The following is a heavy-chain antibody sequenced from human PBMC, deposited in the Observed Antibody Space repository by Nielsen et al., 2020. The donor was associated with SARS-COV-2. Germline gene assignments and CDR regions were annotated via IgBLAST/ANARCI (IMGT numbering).Heavy chain of an antibody. CDR3: ARVRGRGSYSWNYFDY. V-gene: IGHV3-30*03. Sequence: GESLKISCAASGFTFSSYGMHWVRQAPGKGLEWVAVISYDGSNKYYADSVKGRFTISRDNSKNTLYLQMNSLRAEDTAVYYCARVRGRGSYSWNYFDYWGQGTLVTVSS. CDR2: ISYDGSNK. D-gene: IGHD1-26*01. J-gene: IGHJ4*02. CDR1: GFTFSSYG.